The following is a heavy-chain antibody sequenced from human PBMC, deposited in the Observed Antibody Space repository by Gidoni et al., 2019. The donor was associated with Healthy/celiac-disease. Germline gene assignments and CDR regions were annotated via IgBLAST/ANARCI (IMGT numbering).Heavy chain of an antibody. Sequence: EVQLVESGGGLVQPGGSMRRSCAASGFTVSSNYMGGVRQAPGKGLEWVSVIYRGGSTYYADSVKGRFTISRDNSKNTLYLQMNSLRAEDTAVYYCAREENDILTGAFDYWGQGTLVTVSS. D-gene: IGHD3-9*01. CDR3: AREENDILTGAFDY. CDR2: IYRGGST. V-gene: IGHV3-66*01. CDR1: GFTVSSNY. J-gene: IGHJ4*02.